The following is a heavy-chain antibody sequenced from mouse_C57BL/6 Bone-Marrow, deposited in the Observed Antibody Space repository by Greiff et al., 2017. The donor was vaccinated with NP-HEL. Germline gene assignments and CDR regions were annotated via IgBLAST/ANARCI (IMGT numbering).Heavy chain of an antibody. D-gene: IGHD2-5*01. CDR2: IYPGSGSN. J-gene: IGHJ3*01. Sequence: QVQLQQPGAELVKPGASVKMSCKASGYTFTSYWITWVKQRPGQGLEWIGDIYPGSGSNNYNEKFKSKATLTVDTSSSTAYMQLSSLTSDDSAVYYCAREYYSNYTFAYWGQGTLVTVSA. V-gene: IGHV1-55*01. CDR3: AREYYSNYTFAY. CDR1: GYTFTSYW.